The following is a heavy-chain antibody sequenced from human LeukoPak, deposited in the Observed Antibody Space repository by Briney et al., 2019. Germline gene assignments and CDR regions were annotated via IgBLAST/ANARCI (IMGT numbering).Heavy chain of an antibody. J-gene: IGHJ4*02. CDR3: ARGLPPAVADPPLDY. V-gene: IGHV3-53*01. CDR2: IYSGGST. D-gene: IGHD6-19*01. Sequence: GGSLRLSCAASGSTVSSNYMSWVRQAPGKGLEWVSVIYSGGSTNYAESVKGRFTISRDNSKNTLYLQMNSLRAEDTAVYYCARGLPPAVADPPLDYWGQGTLVTVSS. CDR1: GSTVSSNY.